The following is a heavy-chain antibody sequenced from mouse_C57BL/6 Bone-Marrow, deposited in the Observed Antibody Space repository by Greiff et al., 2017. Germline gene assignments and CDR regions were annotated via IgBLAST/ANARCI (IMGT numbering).Heavy chain of an antibody. V-gene: IGHV1-64*01. CDR3: ARTGIYYGNFWFAY. D-gene: IGHD2-1*01. J-gene: IGHJ3*01. CDR1: GYTFTSYW. CDR2: IHPNSGST. Sequence: VQLQQPGAELVKPGASVKLSCKASGYTFTSYWMHWVKQRPEQGLEWIGMIHPNSGSTNYNEKFKSKATLTVDKSSSTAYMQLSSLTSEDSAVYYCARTGIYYGNFWFAYWGQGTLVTVSA.